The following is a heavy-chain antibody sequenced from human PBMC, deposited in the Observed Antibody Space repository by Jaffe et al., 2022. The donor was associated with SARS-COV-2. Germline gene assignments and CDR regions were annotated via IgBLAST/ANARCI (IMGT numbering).Heavy chain of an antibody. CDR3: ARSGYSSGWITYDFDY. CDR1: GFTFSNHA. V-gene: IGHV3-64*01. CDR2: LSTNGVSA. Sequence: EVQLVESGGGLVQPGGSLRLSCVASGFTFSNHAMHWVRQAPGKGLEYVSTLSTNGVSAYYASSVKGRFTLSGDTSKNTLYLQMGSLRGEDMAIYYCARSGYSSGWITYDFDYRGQGTLVTVSS. J-gene: IGHJ4*02. D-gene: IGHD6-19*01.